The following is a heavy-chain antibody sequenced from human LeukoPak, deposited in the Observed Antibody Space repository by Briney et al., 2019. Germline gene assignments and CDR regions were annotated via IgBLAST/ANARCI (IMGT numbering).Heavy chain of an antibody. CDR2: IYHSGST. V-gene: IGHV4-30-2*01. D-gene: IGHD6-13*01. CDR1: GVSISSGGYS. CDR3: ARGKHSSSWSYHFDY. J-gene: IGHJ4*02. Sequence: TSQTLSLTCAVSGVSISSGGYSWGWIRQPPGKGLEWIGYIYHSGSTYYNPSLKSRVTISVDRSKNQFSLKLSSVTAADTAVYYCARGKHSSSWSYHFDYWGQGTLVTVSS.